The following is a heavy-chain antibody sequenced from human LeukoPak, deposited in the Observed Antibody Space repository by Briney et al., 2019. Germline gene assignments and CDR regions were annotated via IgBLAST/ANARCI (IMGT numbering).Heavy chain of an antibody. J-gene: IGHJ3*02. D-gene: IGHD2-15*01. V-gene: IGHV1-69*06. CDR1: GGTFSSYA. Sequence: GSSVKVSCKASGGTFSSYAISWVRQAPGQGLEWMGGIIPIFGTANYAQKFQGRVTITADKSTSTAYMELTSLRSEDTAVYYCARRPDIDAFDIWGRGTMVTVSS. CDR3: ARRPDIDAFDI. CDR2: IIPIFGTA.